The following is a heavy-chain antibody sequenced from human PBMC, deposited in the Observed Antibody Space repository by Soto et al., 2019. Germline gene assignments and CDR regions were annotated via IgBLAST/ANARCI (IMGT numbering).Heavy chain of an antibody. CDR3: ARVALLDPVDAFDI. J-gene: IGHJ3*02. V-gene: IGHV3-66*01. CDR2: IYSGGST. D-gene: IGHD3-10*01. CDR1: GFTVSSNY. Sequence: EVQLVESGGGLVQPGGSLRLSCAASGFTVSSNYMSWVRQAPGKGLEWVSVIYSGGSTYYADSVKGRFTISRDNSKNTLDLQMNSLRAEDTAVYYCARVALLDPVDAFDIWGQGTMVTVSS.